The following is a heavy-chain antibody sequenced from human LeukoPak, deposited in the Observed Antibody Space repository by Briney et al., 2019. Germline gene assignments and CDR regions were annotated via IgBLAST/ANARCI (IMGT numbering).Heavy chain of an antibody. V-gene: IGHV1-18*01. CDR1: GYTFTSYG. Sequence: ASVKVSCKASGYTFTSYGMSWVRQAPGQGLEWMGWISGYSGNTDYAQKFQGRVTMTEDTSTDTAYMELSSLRSEDTAVYYCATSVISGEWWFDPWGQGTLVTVSS. CDR2: ISGYSGNT. CDR3: ATSVISGEWWFDP. D-gene: IGHD3-10*01. J-gene: IGHJ5*02.